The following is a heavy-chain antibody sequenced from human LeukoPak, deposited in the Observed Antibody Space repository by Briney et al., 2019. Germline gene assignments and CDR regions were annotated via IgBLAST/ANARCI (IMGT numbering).Heavy chain of an antibody. V-gene: IGHV4-4*07. CDR2: IFTSGNT. D-gene: IGHD4-17*01. Sequence: TSETLSLTCTASGGSINIYYWSRIRQPAGKGLEWIGRIFTSGNTNYNPPLKSRVTISVDKSKNQFSLKLNSVTAADTAVYYCATSTVTTQNSYHYIDVWGKGTTVTVSS. J-gene: IGHJ6*03. CDR1: GGSINIYY. CDR3: ATSTVTTQNSYHYIDV.